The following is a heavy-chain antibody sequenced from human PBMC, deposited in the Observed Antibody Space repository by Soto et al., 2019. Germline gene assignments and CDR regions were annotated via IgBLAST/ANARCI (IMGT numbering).Heavy chain of an antibody. CDR2: INPNSGGT. Sequence: QVQLVQSGAEVKKPGASVKVSCKASGYTFTGYYMHWVRQAPGQGLEWMGWINPNSGGTDYAQKFQGRVTMTRDMSISRAYRELSRLRSDDTAVYYCARANYDSSGYYYPQYWGQGTLVTVSS. CDR3: ARANYDSSGYYYPQY. J-gene: IGHJ4*02. CDR1: GYTFTGYY. D-gene: IGHD3-22*01. V-gene: IGHV1-2*02.